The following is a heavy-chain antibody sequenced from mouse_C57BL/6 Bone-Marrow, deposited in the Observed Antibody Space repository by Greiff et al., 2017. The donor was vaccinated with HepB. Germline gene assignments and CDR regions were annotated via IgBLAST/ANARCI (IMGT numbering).Heavy chain of an antibody. CDR2: IYPGSGNT. V-gene: IGHV1-76*01. Sequence: QVHVKQSGAELVRPGASVKLSCKASGYTFTDYYINWVKQRPGQGLEWIARIYPGSGNTYYNEKFKGKATLTAEKSSSTAYMQLSSLTSEDSAVYFCASPRLVTTVVRNYAMDYWGQGTSVTVSS. J-gene: IGHJ4*01. CDR1: GYTFTDYY. D-gene: IGHD1-1*01. CDR3: ASPRLVTTVVRNYAMDY.